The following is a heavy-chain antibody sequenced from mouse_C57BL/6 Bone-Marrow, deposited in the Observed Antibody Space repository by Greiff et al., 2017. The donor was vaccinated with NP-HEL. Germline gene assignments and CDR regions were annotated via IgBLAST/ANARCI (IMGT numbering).Heavy chain of an antibody. J-gene: IGHJ2*01. V-gene: IGHV14-4*01. Sequence: VQLQQSGAELVRPGASVKLSCTASGFNIKDDYMHWVKQRPEQGLEWIGWIDPENGDTEYASKFQGKATITADTSYNTAYLQLSSLTSEDTAVYYCTTPIYDGYLYYFDYWGQGTTLTVSS. CDR1: GFNIKDDY. D-gene: IGHD2-3*01. CDR3: TTPIYDGYLYYFDY. CDR2: IDPENGDT.